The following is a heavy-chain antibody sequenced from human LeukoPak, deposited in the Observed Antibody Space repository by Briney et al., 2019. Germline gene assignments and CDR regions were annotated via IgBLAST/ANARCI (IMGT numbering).Heavy chain of an antibody. J-gene: IGHJ4*02. CDR2: IIPIFGTA. CDR3: ARAPRLRLGVLNY. CDR1: GGTFSSYA. Sequence: SVKVSCKASGGTFSSYAISWVRQAPRQGLEWMGRIIPIFGTANYAQKFQGRVTITTDESTSTAYMELSSLRSEDTAVYYCARAPRLRLGVLNYWGQGTLVTVSS. V-gene: IGHV1-69*05. D-gene: IGHD5-12*01.